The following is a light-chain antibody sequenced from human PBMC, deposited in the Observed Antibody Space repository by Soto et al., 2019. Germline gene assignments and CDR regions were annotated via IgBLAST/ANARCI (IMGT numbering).Light chain of an antibody. CDR3: CSYAGSTTWV. Sequence: QSALTQPASVSGSPGQSITISCTGTSNDVGGYNYVSWYQQPPGKAPKLIIYEVSQRPSGVSYRFPASKSGNTASLTISGLQAEDEGDYYCCSYAGSTTWVFGGGTKLTVL. V-gene: IGLV2-23*02. CDR2: EVS. J-gene: IGLJ3*02. CDR1: SNDVGGYNY.